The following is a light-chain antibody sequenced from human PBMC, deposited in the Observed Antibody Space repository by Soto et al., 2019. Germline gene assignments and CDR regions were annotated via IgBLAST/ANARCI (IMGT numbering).Light chain of an antibody. CDR2: WAS. CDR1: QSVLYSSNSKNY. J-gene: IGKJ4*01. CDR3: QQYSTTHLA. Sequence: DIVMTQSPDSLAVSLGERATINCKSSQSVLYSSNSKNYLAWYQQKPGQPPKLLIYWASTRESGVPDRFSGSGSGTDFTLTISNLQAEDVAVYYCQQYSTTHLAFGGGTKVEIK. V-gene: IGKV4-1*01.